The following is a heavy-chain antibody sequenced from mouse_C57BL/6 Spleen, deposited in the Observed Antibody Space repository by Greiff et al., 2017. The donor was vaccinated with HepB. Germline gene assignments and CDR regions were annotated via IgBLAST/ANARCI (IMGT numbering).Heavy chain of an antibody. Sequence: QVQLQQPGAELVKPGASVKLSCKASGYTFTSYWMQWVKQRPGQGLEWIGEIDPSDSYTNYNQKFKGKATLTVDTSSSTAYMQRSSLTSEDSAVYYCARGTAQAPYYAMDYWGQGTSVTVSS. J-gene: IGHJ4*01. V-gene: IGHV1-50*01. CDR3: ARGTAQAPYYAMDY. CDR2: IDPSDSYT. CDR1: GYTFTSYW. D-gene: IGHD3-2*02.